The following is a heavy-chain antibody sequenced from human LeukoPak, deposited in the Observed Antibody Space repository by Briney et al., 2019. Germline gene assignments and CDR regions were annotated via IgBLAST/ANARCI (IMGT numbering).Heavy chain of an antibody. D-gene: IGHD5-18*01. V-gene: IGHV1-8*01. CDR1: GYTFTSYD. Sequence: ASVKVSCKASGYTFTSYDINWVRQATGQGLEWMGWMNPNSGNTGYAQKFQGRVTMTRNTSISTAYMELSSLRSEDTAVYYCASRSLYSYGSMVDYWGQGTLLTVSS. J-gene: IGHJ4*02. CDR2: MNPNSGNT. CDR3: ASRSLYSYGSMVDY.